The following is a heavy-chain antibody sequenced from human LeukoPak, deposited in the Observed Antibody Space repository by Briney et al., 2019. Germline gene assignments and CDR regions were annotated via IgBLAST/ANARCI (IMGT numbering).Heavy chain of an antibody. CDR3: ARDLRAFPITMVRGVTGFDY. J-gene: IGHJ4*02. CDR1: GFTFSSYA. Sequence: PGGSLRLSCAASGFTFSSYAMHWVRQAPGKGLEWVAVISYDGSNKYYADSVKGRFTISRDNSKNTLYLQMNSLRAEDTAVYYCARDLRAFPITMVRGVTGFDYWGQGTLVTVSS. V-gene: IGHV3-30-3*01. CDR2: ISYDGSNK. D-gene: IGHD3-10*01.